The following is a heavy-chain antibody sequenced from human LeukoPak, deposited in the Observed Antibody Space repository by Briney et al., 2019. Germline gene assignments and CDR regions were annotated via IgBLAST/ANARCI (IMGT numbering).Heavy chain of an antibody. V-gene: IGHV5-51*01. CDR3: ARAYYCGGGSCKLEY. Sequence: GESLKISCQGSGYSFNSYWIAWVRQMPGEGLELMLIIYPGDSDTRYSPSFQGQINISADKSINTVYLRWSSLKASDTAMYYCARAYYCGGGSCKLEYWGQGTLVTVSS. J-gene: IGHJ4*02. CDR2: IYPGDSDT. CDR1: GYSFNSYW. D-gene: IGHD2-15*01.